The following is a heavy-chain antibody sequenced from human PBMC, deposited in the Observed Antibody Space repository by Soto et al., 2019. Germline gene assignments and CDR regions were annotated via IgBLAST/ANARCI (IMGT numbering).Heavy chain of an antibody. CDR1: GFSFSTFA. V-gene: IGHV3-23*01. J-gene: IGHJ3*02. Sequence: EVQLLESGGNLVQPGGSLRLSCAASGFSFSTFALTWVRQGPGKGLAGVSGISARGATTYYADSVKGRFTISRDNSKNTVFLHMTSLRAEDTALYYCAKWTDTVVEAALAGGAFDIWGQGTTVTVSS. CDR2: ISARGATT. D-gene: IGHD2-2*01. CDR3: AKWTDTVVEAALAGGAFDI.